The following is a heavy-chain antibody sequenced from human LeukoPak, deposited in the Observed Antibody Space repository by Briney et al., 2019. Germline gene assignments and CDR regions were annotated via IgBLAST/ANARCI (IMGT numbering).Heavy chain of an antibody. CDR1: GFTISSYG. D-gene: IGHD3-10*01. Sequence: GGSLRLSCAASGFTISSYGMHWVRQTPGKGLAWVSFIRHDGSNTHYADFVKGRFTISRDDSKNTLYLQIDSLRAEDTAVYYCARVYYGSGSLWGAFDIWGQRTMVTVSS. CDR2: IRHDGSNT. V-gene: IGHV3-30*02. CDR3: ARVYYGSGSLWGAFDI. J-gene: IGHJ3*02.